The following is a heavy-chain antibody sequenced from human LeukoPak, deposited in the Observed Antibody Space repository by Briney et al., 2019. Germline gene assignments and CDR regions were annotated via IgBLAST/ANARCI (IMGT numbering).Heavy chain of an antibody. V-gene: IGHV4-59*01. CDR1: DDFTSKFY. CDR3: ARIDPLGFFDY. D-gene: IGHD3-10*01. CDR2: LFLSGAT. Sequence: SETLSLNCTVSDDFTSKFYWSWIRQPPGKGLEWIGHLFLSGATNYSPSLKSRLTMSVDTSKMHFSLRLTSVTAAGTAVYFCARIDPLGFFDYWGQGMLVTVSS. J-gene: IGHJ4*02.